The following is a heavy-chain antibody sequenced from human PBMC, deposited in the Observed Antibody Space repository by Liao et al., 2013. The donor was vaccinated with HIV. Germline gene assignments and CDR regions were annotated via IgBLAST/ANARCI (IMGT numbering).Heavy chain of an antibody. Sequence: QLQLQESGSGLVEPSQTLSLTCAIYGGAFSDYYWTWVRQPPGKGLEWIGEIDQSGGANYNPSLKSRITMSVDKSKNQFSLSLTSVIVGDTAVYFCARGRFLDYWGQGTPVTVSS. V-gene: IGHV4-34*09. D-gene: IGHD3-3*01. CDR3: ARGRFLDY. J-gene: IGHJ4*02. CDR2: IDQSGGA. CDR1: GGAFSDYY.